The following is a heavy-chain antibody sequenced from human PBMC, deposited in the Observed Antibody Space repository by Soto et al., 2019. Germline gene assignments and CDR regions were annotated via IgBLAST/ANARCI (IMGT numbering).Heavy chain of an antibody. J-gene: IGHJ6*02. CDR2: IIPFLSAT. V-gene: IGHV1-69*01. CDR1: GDHFDRLA. D-gene: IGHD4-17*01. CDR3: ARGEDDYGDFGSMDV. Sequence: QVQLVQSGAEVKKPGSSVKVSCRASGDHFDRLALSWLRQAHGQGLEWMGGIIPFLSATTYAQKFQGRVTITADESASTLYLELRSLTSDDTVVYYCARGEDDYGDFGSMDVWGQGTSVTVSS.